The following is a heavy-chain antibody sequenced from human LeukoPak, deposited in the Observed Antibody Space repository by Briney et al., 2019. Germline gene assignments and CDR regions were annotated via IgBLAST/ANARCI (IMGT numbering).Heavy chain of an antibody. J-gene: IGHJ4*02. Sequence: GGSLRLSCAASGFTFSSYAMSWVRQAPGKGLEWVSAISGSGGSTYYADSVKGRFTISRDNSKNTLYLQMNSLRAEDTAVYYCAKSSGYDFWRNYFDYWGQGTLVTVSS. D-gene: IGHD5-12*01. CDR1: GFTFSSYA. CDR3: AKSSGYDFWRNYFDY. V-gene: IGHV3-23*01. CDR2: ISGSGGST.